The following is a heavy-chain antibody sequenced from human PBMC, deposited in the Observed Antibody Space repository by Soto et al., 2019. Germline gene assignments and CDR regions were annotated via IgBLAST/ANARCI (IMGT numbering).Heavy chain of an antibody. V-gene: IGHV3-23*01. J-gene: IGHJ4*02. CDR3: ARRGRGSYYDY. CDR2: ISGSGDST. D-gene: IGHD3-16*01. CDR1: GFTFSSYA. Sequence: EVQLLESGGGLVQPGGSLRLSCAASGFTFSSYAMRWVRQAPGKGLEWVSAISGSGDSTYYADSVKGRFTISRDNSKNTLYLQMNSLRAEDTAKYYCARRGRGSYYDYWGQGTLVTVSS.